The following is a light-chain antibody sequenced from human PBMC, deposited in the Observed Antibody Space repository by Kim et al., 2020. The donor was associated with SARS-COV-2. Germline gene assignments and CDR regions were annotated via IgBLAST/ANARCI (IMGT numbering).Light chain of an antibody. CDR3: QQYGSSPWT. CDR2: AAS. CDR1: QSVSSSY. J-gene: IGKJ1*01. V-gene: IGKV3-20*01. Sequence: APGERATRACRASQSVSSSYLAWYQQKPGQAPRLLIYAASTWATGIPDRFSGSGSGTDFTLTISRLEPEDFSVYYCQQYGSSPWTFGQGTKVDIK.